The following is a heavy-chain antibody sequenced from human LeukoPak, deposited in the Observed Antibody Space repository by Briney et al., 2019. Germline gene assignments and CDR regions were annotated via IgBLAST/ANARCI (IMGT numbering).Heavy chain of an antibody. J-gene: IGHJ4*02. CDR1: GFTFSSYA. D-gene: IGHD2-2*02. CDR3: AKDSGYLYCSSTSCYTNY. V-gene: IGHV3-23*01. Sequence: PGGSLRLSCAASGFTFSSYAMSWVRQAPGKELEWVSAISGSGGSTYYADSVKGRFTISRDNSKNTLYLQMDSLRAEDTAVYYCAKDSGYLYCSSTSCYTNYWGQGTLVTVSS. CDR2: ISGSGGST.